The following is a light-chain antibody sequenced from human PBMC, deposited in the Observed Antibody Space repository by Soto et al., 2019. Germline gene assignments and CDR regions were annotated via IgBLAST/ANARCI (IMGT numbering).Light chain of an antibody. CDR3: QQRSNWPPWT. J-gene: IGKJ1*01. V-gene: IGKV3-11*01. Sequence: EIVLTQSPATLSLSPGERATLSCRASQSVSSYLAWYQQKPGQAPRLLIYDASNRATGIPARFSGSGSGTDDTLATSSLEPEDFAVYYCQQRSNWPPWTFGQGTKVEIK. CDR1: QSVSSY. CDR2: DAS.